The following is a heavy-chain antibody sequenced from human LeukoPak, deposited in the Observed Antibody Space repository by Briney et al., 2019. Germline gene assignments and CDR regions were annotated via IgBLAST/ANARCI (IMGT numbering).Heavy chain of an antibody. J-gene: IGHJ4*02. V-gene: IGHV4-59*01. CDR1: GGSISDYY. CDR3: ARGVYIAAAQYGY. CDR2: IYYSGTT. Sequence: SSEIVSLTCTVSGGSISDYYWSWMRQPPGKGLEWIGYIYYSGTTNYNPSLKSRVTISVDTSKNQFSLKLNSVTTADTAVYYCARGVYIAAAQYGYWGQGTLVTVSS. D-gene: IGHD6-13*01.